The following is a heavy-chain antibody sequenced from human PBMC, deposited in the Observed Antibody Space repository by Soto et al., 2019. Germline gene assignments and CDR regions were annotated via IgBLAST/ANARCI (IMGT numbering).Heavy chain of an antibody. D-gene: IGHD1-1*01. J-gene: IGHJ4*02. CDR1: GGSISSSSYY. CDR3: VRQIGRYRIIDY. V-gene: IGHV4-39*01. CDR2: IYYSGST. Sequence: QLQLQESGPGLVKPSETLSLTCTVSGGSISSSSYYWGWIRQPPGKGLEWIGSIYYSGSTYYNPSLKSRVTISVDTSKNQFSLKLSSVTAADTAVYYCVRQIGRYRIIDYWGQGTLVTVSS.